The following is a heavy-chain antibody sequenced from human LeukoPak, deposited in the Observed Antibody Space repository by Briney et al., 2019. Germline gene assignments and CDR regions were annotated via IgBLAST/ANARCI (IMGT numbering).Heavy chain of an antibody. CDR2: INHNGNVN. CDR3: ARGGGLDV. D-gene: IGHD3-16*01. V-gene: IGHV3-7*03. J-gene: IGHJ6*02. CDR1: GFTFSSYW. Sequence: QPGGSLRLSCAASGFTFSSYWMSWARQAPRKGLEWVASINHNGNVNYYVDSVKGRFTISRDNAKNSLYLQMSNLRAEDTAVYFCARGGGLDVWGQGATVTVSS.